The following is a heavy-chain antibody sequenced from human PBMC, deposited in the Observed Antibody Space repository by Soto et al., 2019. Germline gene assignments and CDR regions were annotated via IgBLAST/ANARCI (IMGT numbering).Heavy chain of an antibody. D-gene: IGHD2-2*01. Sequence: SVKVSCKASGGTLSRYSITWVRQAPGHGLEWIGRIIPIFGIPTYAQKFQGRVTFTADESTSTAYMELSSLRSDDTAVYYCAREDRDRETGLVPAAIDGMDVWG. CDR3: AREDRDRETGLVPAAIDGMDV. J-gene: IGHJ6*02. CDR1: GGTLSRYS. V-gene: IGHV1-69*13. CDR2: IIPIFGIP.